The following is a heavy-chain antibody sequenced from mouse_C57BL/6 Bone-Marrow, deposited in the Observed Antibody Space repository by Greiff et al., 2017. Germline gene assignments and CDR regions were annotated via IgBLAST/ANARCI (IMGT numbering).Heavy chain of an antibody. CDR1: GYAFSSSW. CDR2: IYPGDGDT. J-gene: IGHJ3*01. V-gene: IGHV1-82*01. CDR3: ARFPHGSPGAY. D-gene: IGHD1-1*01. Sequence: QVHVKQSGPELVKPGASVKISCKASGYAFSSSWMNWVKQRPGKGLEWIGRIYPGDGDTNYNGKFKGKATLTADKSSSTAYMQISSLTSEDSAVYFCARFPHGSPGAYWGQGTLVTV.